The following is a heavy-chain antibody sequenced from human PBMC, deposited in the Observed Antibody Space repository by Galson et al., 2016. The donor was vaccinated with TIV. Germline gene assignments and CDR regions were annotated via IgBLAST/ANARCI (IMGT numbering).Heavy chain of an antibody. CDR3: ARHFLWLGDLAWFDP. Sequence: SETLSLTCAVSGYSITSAYHWGWIRQPPGKGLEWIGSIHHSGSTYYNPSLKSRVTISVDASKNQFSLKLSSVTAADTAMYFCARHFLWLGDLAWFDPWGQGTLVTVSS. V-gene: IGHV4-38-2*01. D-gene: IGHD3-10*01. CDR1: GYSITSAYH. CDR2: IHHSGST. J-gene: IGHJ5*02.